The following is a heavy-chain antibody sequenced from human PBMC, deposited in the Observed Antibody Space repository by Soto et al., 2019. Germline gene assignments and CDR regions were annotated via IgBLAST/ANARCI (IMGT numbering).Heavy chain of an antibody. Sequence: QVQLVQSGAEVKKPGASVKVSCKASGYTFTSYGITWVRQAPGQGLEWMGWISAYSGNTNYAQKLQDRLTMTTDTSKNTAYMELRSLRSDDTAVYHCARVVKAGDYGDYGRYYFDYWGHGTPVTVSS. J-gene: IGHJ4*01. V-gene: IGHV1-18*04. CDR2: ISAYSGNT. D-gene: IGHD4-17*01. CDR3: ARVVKAGDYGDYGRYYFDY. CDR1: GYTFTSYG.